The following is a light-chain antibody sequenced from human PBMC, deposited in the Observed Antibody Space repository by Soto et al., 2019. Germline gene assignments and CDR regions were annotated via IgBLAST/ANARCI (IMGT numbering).Light chain of an antibody. Sequence: QSVLSQPASVSGSPGQSIAMSCTGTSSDVGGFEYVSWYQHQPGKAPKLIIYDVTKRPSGVSNRFSGSKYGNTASLTISGIQAEDEGDYYCGSITRSSTSVFGTGTKVTVL. CDR3: GSITRSSTSV. CDR1: SSDVGGFEY. J-gene: IGLJ1*01. CDR2: DVT. V-gene: IGLV2-14*01.